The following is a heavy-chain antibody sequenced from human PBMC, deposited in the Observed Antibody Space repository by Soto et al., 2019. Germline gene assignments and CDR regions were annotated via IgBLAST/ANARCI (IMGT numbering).Heavy chain of an antibody. V-gene: IGHV1-3*01. J-gene: IGHJ6*04. D-gene: IGHD6-13*01. CDR1: GYTFTMYS. CDR3: AGYPDV. Sequence: QVQLVQSGAEVRRPGASVKVSCKASGYTFTMYSVQWVRQAPGQRLEWMGWINAGNGDTKYSQNLQGRITITRDTSAATAYMELSSLGSEDTAVYYGAGYPDVWGKGTTVTVYS. CDR2: INAGNGDT.